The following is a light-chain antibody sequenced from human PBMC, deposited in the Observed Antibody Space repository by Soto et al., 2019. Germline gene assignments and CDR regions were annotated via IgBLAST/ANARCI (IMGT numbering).Light chain of an antibody. CDR3: QQYDHWYT. V-gene: IGKV3-15*01. CDR1: QSVRSS. CDR2: GAS. Sequence: EVVTTQSPATLSVSPGETATLSCRASQSVRSSLAWYQQKPGQAPRLLIYGASTRATGFPARFSGSGSGTEFTLTISSLQSEDSAVYYCQQYDHWYTFGQGTKLEIK. J-gene: IGKJ2*01.